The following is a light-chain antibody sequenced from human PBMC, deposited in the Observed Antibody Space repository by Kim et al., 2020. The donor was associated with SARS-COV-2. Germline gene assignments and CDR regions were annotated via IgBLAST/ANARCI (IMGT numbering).Light chain of an antibody. CDR2: DTS. J-gene: IGKJ5*01. V-gene: IGKV3-20*01. CDR1: QSLSSSY. CDR3: QHYGTSRGT. Sequence: ELVLTQSPGTLSLSPGERATLSCRASQSLSSSYLAWYQQRPGQAPRLLIYDTSSRATGIPDRFSGSGSGTDFTLTISRLEPEDFAVYYCQHYGTSRGTFGQGTRLEIK.